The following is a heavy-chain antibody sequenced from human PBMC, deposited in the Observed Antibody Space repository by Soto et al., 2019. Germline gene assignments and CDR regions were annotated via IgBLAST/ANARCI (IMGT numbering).Heavy chain of an antibody. Sequence: AGGSLRLSCAASGFTFSSYAMHWVRQAPGKGLEWVAVISYDGSNKYYADSVKGRFTISRDKSKNTLYLQMNSLRAEDTAVYYCAREGLATAIAPAVVGFDYYYGMDVWGQGTTVTVSS. CDR3: AREGLATAIAPAVVGFDYYYGMDV. J-gene: IGHJ6*02. CDR2: ISYDGSNK. CDR1: GFTFSSYA. V-gene: IGHV3-30-3*01. D-gene: IGHD6-13*01.